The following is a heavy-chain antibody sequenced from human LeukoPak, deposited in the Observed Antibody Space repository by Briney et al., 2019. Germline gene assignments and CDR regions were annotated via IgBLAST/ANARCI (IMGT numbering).Heavy chain of an antibody. CDR2: INHSGST. CDR3: ASTLRVPAAFFDY. V-gene: IGHV4-34*01. Sequence: SETLSLTCAVYGGSFSGYYWSWIRQPPGKGLEWIGEINHSGSTNYNPSLKSRVTISVDTSKNQFSLKLSSVTAADTAVYYCASTLRVPAAFFDYWGQGTLVTVSS. D-gene: IGHD2-2*01. J-gene: IGHJ4*02. CDR1: GGSFSGYY.